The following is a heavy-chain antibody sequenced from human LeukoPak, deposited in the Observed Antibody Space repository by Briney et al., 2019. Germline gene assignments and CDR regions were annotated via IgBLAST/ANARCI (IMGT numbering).Heavy chain of an antibody. J-gene: IGHJ4*02. V-gene: IGHV1-2*02. Sequence: GASVKVSCKASGYTFTGYYMHWVRQAPGQGLEWMGWINPNSGGTNYVQKFQGRVTMTRDTSISTAYMELSRLRSDDTAVYYCARGGVANENQVGATPMWVYWGQGTLVTVSS. CDR2: INPNSGGT. CDR3: ARGGVANENQVGATPMWVY. CDR1: GYTFTGYY. D-gene: IGHD1-26*01.